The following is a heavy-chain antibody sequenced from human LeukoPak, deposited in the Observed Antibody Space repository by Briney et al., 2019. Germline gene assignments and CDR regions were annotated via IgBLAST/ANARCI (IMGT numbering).Heavy chain of an antibody. CDR1: GGSISSYY. Sequence: SETLSLTCTVSGGSISSYYWSWIRQPPGKGLEWIGYIYYSGSTNYNPSLKSRVTISVDTSENQFSLKLSSVTAADTAVYYCARSRIVATIKGGWFDPWGQGTLVTVSS. CDR3: ARSRIVATIKGGWFDP. J-gene: IGHJ5*02. V-gene: IGHV4-59*08. D-gene: IGHD5-12*01. CDR2: IYYSGST.